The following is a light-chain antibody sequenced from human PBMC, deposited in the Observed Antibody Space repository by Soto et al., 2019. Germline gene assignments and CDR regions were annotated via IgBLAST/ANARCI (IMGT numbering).Light chain of an antibody. Sequence: QSALTQPASVSGSPGQSITISCTGISSDIGGYNYVSWYQQHPGKAPKLMIYDVSNRRSGVSNRFSGSKSGNTASLTISGIQADDEADYYCYSYTSSSTVLFGGGTKLTVL. CDR3: YSYTSSSTVL. CDR1: SSDIGGYNY. V-gene: IGLV2-14*01. J-gene: IGLJ2*01. CDR2: DVS.